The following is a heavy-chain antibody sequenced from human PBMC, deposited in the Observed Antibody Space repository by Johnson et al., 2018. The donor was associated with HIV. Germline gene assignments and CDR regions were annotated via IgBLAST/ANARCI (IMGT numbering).Heavy chain of an antibody. CDR3: AKWGTITGTTGVFDI. CDR1: GFSFSSYG. J-gene: IGHJ3*02. Sequence: VQLVESGGGVVQPGGSLRLSCAASGFSFSSYGKYWVRQAPGKGLEWVAFIRYDGSNKYYADSVKGRFTLSRDNSKNTLYLQMNSLNSEDTAVYYCAKWGTITGTTGVFDIWGQGTMVTVSS. V-gene: IGHV3-30*02. D-gene: IGHD1-7*01. CDR2: IRYDGSNK.